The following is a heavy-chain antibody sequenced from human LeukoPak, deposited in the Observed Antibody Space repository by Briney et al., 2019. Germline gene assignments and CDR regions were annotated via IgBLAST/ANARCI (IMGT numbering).Heavy chain of an antibody. D-gene: IGHD3-10*01. CDR1: GFTFSSYG. CDR3: AKPSTMVRGVVGYYFDS. J-gene: IGHJ4*02. V-gene: IGHV3-30*18. Sequence: GGSLGLSCAASGFTFSSYGMHWVRQAPGKGLEWVAVISYDGSNENYADSVRGRFTISRDNSKNTLYLQMNSLRAEDTAVYYCAKPSTMVRGVVGYYFDSWGQGTLVTVSS. CDR2: ISYDGSNE.